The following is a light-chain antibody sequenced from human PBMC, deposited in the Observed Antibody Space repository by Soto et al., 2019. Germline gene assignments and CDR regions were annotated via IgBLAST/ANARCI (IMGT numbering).Light chain of an antibody. CDR1: QGIAPY. CDR3: QKDSSAPLT. J-gene: IGKJ4*01. V-gene: IGKV1-27*01. Sequence: DVQMTQSPSSLSAFVGDRVTITCRASQGIAPYLAWFQQKPGKVPKLLIYATSTLQSGVPSRFSGSGSGTDCTLTMNSLLPEDVGTYYGQKDSSAPLTFGGGTKVEIK. CDR2: ATS.